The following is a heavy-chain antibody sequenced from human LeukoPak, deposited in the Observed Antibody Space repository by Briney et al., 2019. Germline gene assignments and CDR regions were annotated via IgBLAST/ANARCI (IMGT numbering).Heavy chain of an antibody. CDR1: GYTFTSYG. Sequence: SVNVSCKASGYTFTSYGISWVRQAPGQGLEWMGWISAYNGNTNYAQKLQGRVTMTTDTSTSTAYMELRSLRSDDTAVYYCARVSISSSGEGKDAFDIWGQGTMVTVSS. V-gene: IGHV1-18*01. J-gene: IGHJ3*02. CDR2: ISAYNGNT. D-gene: IGHD6-19*01. CDR3: ARVSISSSGEGKDAFDI.